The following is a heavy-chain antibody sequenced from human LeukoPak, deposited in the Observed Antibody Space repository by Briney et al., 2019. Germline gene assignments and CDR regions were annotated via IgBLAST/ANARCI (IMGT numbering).Heavy chain of an antibody. V-gene: IGHV1-18*01. J-gene: IGHJ6*03. CDR1: GYTFTSYG. CDR3: ARSYDFWSASNLRPYYYYMDV. CDR2: ISGYNGNT. Sequence: GASVKVSCKASGYTFTSYGISWVRQAPGQGLEWVGWISGYNGNTNYAQKLQGRVTMTTDTSTSTAYMELRSLRSDDTAVYYCARSYDFWSASNLRPYYYYMDVWGKGTTVTVSS. D-gene: IGHD3-3*01.